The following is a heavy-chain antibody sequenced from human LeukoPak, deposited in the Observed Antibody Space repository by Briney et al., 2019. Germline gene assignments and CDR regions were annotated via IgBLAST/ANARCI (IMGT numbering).Heavy chain of an antibody. CDR3: VSPTADYPFLYYFDS. Sequence: GGSLRLSCAASGFTFSRFAMNWVRQAPGKGLEWVAVISSDGNSKNFALSVKGRFAISRDNSKNTLFLQMNNLRSEDTALYYCVSPTADYPFLYYFDSWGQGTLVTVSS. CDR1: GFTFSRFA. D-gene: IGHD5-12*01. J-gene: IGHJ4*02. CDR2: ISSDGNSK. V-gene: IGHV3-30*09.